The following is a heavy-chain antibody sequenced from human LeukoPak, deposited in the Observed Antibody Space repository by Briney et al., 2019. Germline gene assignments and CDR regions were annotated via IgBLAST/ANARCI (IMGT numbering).Heavy chain of an antibody. D-gene: IGHD6-19*01. V-gene: IGHV3-74*01. CDR2: INSDGSST. CDR1: GFXFSSYW. CDR3: ARAHWGIAVAGTDY. J-gene: IGHJ4*02. Sequence: PGGSLRLSCAASGFXFSSYWMHWVRQAPGKGLVWVSRINSDGSSTSYADSVKGRFTTSRDNAKNTLYLQMNSLRAEDTAVYYCARAHWGIAVAGTDYWGQGTLVTVSS.